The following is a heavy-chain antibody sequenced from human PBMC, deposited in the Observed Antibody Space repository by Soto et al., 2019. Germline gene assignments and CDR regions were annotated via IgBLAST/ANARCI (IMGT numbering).Heavy chain of an antibody. J-gene: IGHJ6*02. Sequence: QVQLQQSGPGLVKPSETLSLTCTVSSGPSSSHNWDWIRQPPGRGLEWIGYVYYTGGTSYNPSLKSRVTISADTSTNHISLTLSSVTAADTAVYYCVRQGIGNLHGLVDVWGQGTTVSVSS. V-gene: IGHV4-59*08. D-gene: IGHD1-1*01. CDR3: VRQGIGNLHGLVDV. CDR1: SGPSSSHN. CDR2: VYYTGGT.